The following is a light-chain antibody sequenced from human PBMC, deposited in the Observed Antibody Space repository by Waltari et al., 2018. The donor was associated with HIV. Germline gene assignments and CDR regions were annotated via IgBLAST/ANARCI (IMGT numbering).Light chain of an antibody. V-gene: IGLV3-21*02. Sequence: SYVLTQPPSVSVAPGQTARITWGGNNIGSKSLHWYQQKPGQAPVLVVYDDSDRPSGIPERFSGSNSGNTATLTISRVEAGDEADYYCQVWDISSDHVVFGGGTKLTVL. CDR1: NIGSKS. CDR3: QVWDISSDHVV. CDR2: DDS. J-gene: IGLJ2*01.